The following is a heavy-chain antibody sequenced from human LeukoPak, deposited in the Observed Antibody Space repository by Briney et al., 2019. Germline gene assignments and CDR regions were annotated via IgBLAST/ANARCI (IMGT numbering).Heavy chain of an antibody. J-gene: IGHJ4*02. CDR2: IWYDGSNK. D-gene: IGHD3-22*01. Sequence: GGSLRLSCAASGFTFSSYGMHWVRQAPGKGLEWVAVIWYDGSNKYYADSVKGRFTISRDNSKNTLYLQMNSLRAEDTAVYYCAKRGYYYDSSDFHGFDYWGQGTLVTVSS. CDR3: AKRGYYYDSSDFHGFDY. V-gene: IGHV3-33*06. CDR1: GFTFSSYG.